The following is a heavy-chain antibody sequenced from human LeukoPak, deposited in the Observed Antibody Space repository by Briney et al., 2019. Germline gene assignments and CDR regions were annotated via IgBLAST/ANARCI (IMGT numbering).Heavy chain of an antibody. CDR1: GGTFSTYA. J-gene: IGHJ4*02. V-gene: IGHV1-69*06. D-gene: IGHD4-17*01. Sequence: GASVKVSCKASGGTFSTYAVSWVRQAPGQGLEWMGGIIPIFGTANYAQNFQGRVTITADKSTSTAYMELSSLRSEDTAVYYCARDDTVTHGGVAYWGQGTLVTVSS. CDR3: ARDDTVTHGGVAY. CDR2: IIPIFGTA.